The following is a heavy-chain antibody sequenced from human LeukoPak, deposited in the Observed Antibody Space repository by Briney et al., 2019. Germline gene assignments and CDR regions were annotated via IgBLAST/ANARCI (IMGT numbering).Heavy chain of an antibody. CDR1: GFTFSSYA. J-gene: IGHJ4*02. Sequence: PGGSLRLSCAASGFTFSSYAMHWVRQAPGKGLEWVAVISYDGSNKYYADSVKGRFTISRDNSKNTLYLQMNSLRAEDTAVYYCARGVAADGLDYWGQGTLVTVSS. CDR3: ARGVAADGLDY. V-gene: IGHV3-30-3*01. D-gene: IGHD6-13*01. CDR2: ISYDGSNK.